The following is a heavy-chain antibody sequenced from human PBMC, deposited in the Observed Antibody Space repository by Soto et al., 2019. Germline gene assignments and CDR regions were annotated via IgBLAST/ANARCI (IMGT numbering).Heavy chain of an antibody. CDR3: XXXXEFRDGNISXXDY. V-gene: IGHV1-69*01. D-gene: IGHD3-10*01. CDR1: GGTFSSHV. CDR2: IMPIIGTA. J-gene: IGHJ4*02. Sequence: QVQLVQSGAEVKKPGSSVKVSCKASGGTFSSHVFNWVRQAPGQGLEWMGGIMPIIGTANYAQKFQGRVTXXXXESTSTAYMELXXXXXXXXXXXXXXXXXEFRDGNISXXDYWGQXTXVXXXX.